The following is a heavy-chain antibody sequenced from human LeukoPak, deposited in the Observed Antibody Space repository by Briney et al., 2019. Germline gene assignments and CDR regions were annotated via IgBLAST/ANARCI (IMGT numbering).Heavy chain of an antibody. Sequence: SETLSLTCAVYGGSFSGYYWSWIRQPPEKELEWIGEIDHSGSTNYNPSLKSRVTISVDTSKNQFSLKLSSVTAADTAVYYCASLAMVRGVKFDYWGQGTLVTVSS. CDR3: ASLAMVRGVKFDY. J-gene: IGHJ4*02. V-gene: IGHV4-34*01. D-gene: IGHD3-10*01. CDR1: GGSFSGYY. CDR2: IDHSGST.